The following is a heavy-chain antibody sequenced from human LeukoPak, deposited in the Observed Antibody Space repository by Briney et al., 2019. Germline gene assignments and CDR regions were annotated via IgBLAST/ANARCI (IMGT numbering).Heavy chain of an antibody. CDR3: ARWMAAVRGYYYYYYMDV. CDR1: GYSISSGYY. Sequence: SETLSLTCAVSGYSISSGYYWGWIRQPPGKGLEWIGYIYYSGSTNYNPSLKSRVTISVDTSKNQFSLKLSSVTAADTAVYYCARWMAAVRGYYYYYYMDVWGKGTTVTVSS. V-gene: IGHV4-61*01. J-gene: IGHJ6*03. D-gene: IGHD4-17*01. CDR2: IYYSGST.